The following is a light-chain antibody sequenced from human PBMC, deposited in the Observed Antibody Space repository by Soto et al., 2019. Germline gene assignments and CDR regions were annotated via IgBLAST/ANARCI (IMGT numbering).Light chain of an antibody. V-gene: IGKV1-8*01. CDR2: AAS. J-gene: IGKJ2*01. CDR3: QHYYSYPST. Sequence: AIRLTQSPSSLSASIGDRVTITCRASHVVSNYLAWYQQKPGKAPKALIYAASFLQSGVPSRFSGSGSGTDFSLTISFLQSEDFATYYCQHYYSYPSTFGKGTTLQ. CDR1: HVVSNY.